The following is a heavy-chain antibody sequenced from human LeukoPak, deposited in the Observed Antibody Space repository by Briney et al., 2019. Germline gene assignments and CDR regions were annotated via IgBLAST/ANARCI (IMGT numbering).Heavy chain of an antibody. J-gene: IGHJ3*02. V-gene: IGHV4-39*07. CDR2: IYYSGST. CDR1: GGSISSTSYS. Sequence: SETLSLTCNVSGGSISSTSYSWGWIRQPPGKGLEWIGSIYYSGSTYYNPSLKSRVTMSVDTSKNQFSLKLSSVTAADTAVYYCARGPDDAFDIWGQGTMVTVSS. CDR3: ARGPDDAFDI.